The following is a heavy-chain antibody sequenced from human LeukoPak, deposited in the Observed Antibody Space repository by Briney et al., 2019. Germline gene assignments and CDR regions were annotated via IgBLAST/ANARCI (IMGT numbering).Heavy chain of an antibody. CDR3: ASYDSSGYYYVGNY. D-gene: IGHD3-22*01. J-gene: IGHJ4*02. CDR2: INPNSGGT. CDR1: GYTFTGYY. Sequence: ASVKVSCKASGYTFTGYYMHWVRQAPGQGLEWMGWINPNSGGTNYAQKFQGRVTMTRNTSISTAYMELSSLRSEDTAVYYCASYDSSGYYYVGNYWGQGTPVTVSS. V-gene: IGHV1-2*02.